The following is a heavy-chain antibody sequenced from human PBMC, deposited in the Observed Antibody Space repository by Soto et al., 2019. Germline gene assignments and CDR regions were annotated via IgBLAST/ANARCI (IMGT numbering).Heavy chain of an antibody. CDR1: GFTFSSYG. D-gene: IGHD5-12*01. Sequence: GGSLRLSCAASGFTFSSYGMHWVRQAPGKGLEWVAVIWYDGSNKYYADSVKGRFTISRDNSKNTLYLQMNSLRAEDTAVYYCAREGYSGYDYHFDYWGQGTLVTVSS. V-gene: IGHV3-33*01. CDR2: IWYDGSNK. CDR3: AREGYSGYDYHFDY. J-gene: IGHJ4*02.